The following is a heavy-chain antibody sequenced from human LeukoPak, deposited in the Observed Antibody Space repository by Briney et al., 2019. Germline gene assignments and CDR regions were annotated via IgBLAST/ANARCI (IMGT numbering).Heavy chain of an antibody. D-gene: IGHD2-21*01. CDR2: IKQDGREE. CDR3: ARDYGDHPYPEVTLDL. J-gene: IGHJ4*02. Sequence: GGSLRLSCAASGLNFSRNWMTWVRQAPGKGLEWVSNIKQDGREEYYVDSVKGRFTISRDNAKKSTYLQMNRVRAEDTAVYYCARDYGDHPYPEVTLDLWGQGTLVTVSS. V-gene: IGHV3-7*01. CDR1: GLNFSRNW.